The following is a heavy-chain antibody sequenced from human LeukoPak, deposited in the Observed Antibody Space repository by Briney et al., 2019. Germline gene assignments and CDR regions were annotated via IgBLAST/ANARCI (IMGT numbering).Heavy chain of an antibody. CDR3: ARDRLGYDYVWGSYRHNWFDP. J-gene: IGHJ5*02. CDR2: IYTSGST. CDR1: GGSISSYY. V-gene: IGHV4-4*07. Sequence: SETLSLTCTVSGGSISSYYWSWIRQPAGKGLEWIGRIYTSGSTNYNPSLKSRVTISVATSKNQFSLKLSSVTAADTAVYSCARDRLGYDYVWGSYRHNWFDPWGQGTLVTVSS. D-gene: IGHD3-16*02.